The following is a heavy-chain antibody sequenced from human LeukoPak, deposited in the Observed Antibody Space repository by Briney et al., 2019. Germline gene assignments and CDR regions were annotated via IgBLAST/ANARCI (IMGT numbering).Heavy chain of an antibody. V-gene: IGHV3-48*02. Sequence: GGSLRLSCAASGFTFSSYSMNWVRQAPGKGLEWVSYISSSSSTIYYADSVKGRFTISRDNAKNSLYLQMNSLRDEDTAVYYCATRPLSRIYDSSFFDIWGQGTMVTVSS. CDR3: ATRPLSRIYDSSFFDI. J-gene: IGHJ3*02. D-gene: IGHD3-22*01. CDR2: ISSSSSTI. CDR1: GFTFSSYS.